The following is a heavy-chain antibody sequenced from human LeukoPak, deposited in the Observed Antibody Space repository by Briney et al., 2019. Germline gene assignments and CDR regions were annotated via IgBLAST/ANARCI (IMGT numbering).Heavy chain of an antibody. CDR1: GGSVSSGSYY. D-gene: IGHD3-9*01. Sequence: SETLSLTCTVSGGSVSSGSYYWTWIRQPPGKGLEWIGYIYYSGSTNYNPSLKSRVTISVDKSKNQFSLKLSSVTAADTAVYYCARDPYDTTFHDAFDIWGQGTMVTVSS. CDR2: IYYSGST. CDR3: ARDPYDTTFHDAFDI. V-gene: IGHV4-61*01. J-gene: IGHJ3*02.